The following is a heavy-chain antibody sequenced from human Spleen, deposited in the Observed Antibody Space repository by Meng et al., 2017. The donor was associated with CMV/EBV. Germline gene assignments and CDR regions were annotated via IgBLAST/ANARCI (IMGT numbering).Heavy chain of an antibody. CDR2: IYYSGTT. Sequence: SETLSLTCTVSGGSINSGDYYWNWIRQPPGKGLEWIGYIYYSGTTYYNPSLKSRITMSVDTSRNQISLKLSSVTAADTAMYYCARTEPDYSKYGGWGMDVWGQGTTVTVSS. CDR3: ARTEPDYSKYGGWGMDV. V-gene: IGHV4-30-4*08. CDR1: GGSINSGDYY. D-gene: IGHD4-11*01. J-gene: IGHJ6*02.